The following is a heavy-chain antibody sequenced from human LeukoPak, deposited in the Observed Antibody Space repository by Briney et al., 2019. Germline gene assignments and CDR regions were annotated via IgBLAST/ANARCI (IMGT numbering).Heavy chain of an antibody. V-gene: IGHV4-61*02. CDR3: ARDYRVTMVRGLSGDAFDI. CDR1: GGSISSGSYY. CDR2: IYTSGST. Sequence: SETLSLTCTVSGGSISSGSYYWSWIRQPTGKGLEWIGRIYTSGSTNYNPSLKSRVTISVDTSKNQFSLKLSSVTAADTAVYYCARDYRVTMVRGLSGDAFDIWGQGTMVTVSS. J-gene: IGHJ3*02. D-gene: IGHD3-10*01.